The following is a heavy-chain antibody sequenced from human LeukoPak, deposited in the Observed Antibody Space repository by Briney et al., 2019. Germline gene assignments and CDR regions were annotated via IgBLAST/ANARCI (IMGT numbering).Heavy chain of an antibody. J-gene: IGHJ3*02. CDR2: ISGSGGST. CDR3: AKDRPSAFDI. V-gene: IGHV3-23*01. CDR1: GFTFSTYA. D-gene: IGHD6-6*01. Sequence: GGSPRLSCAVSGFTFSTYAMSWVRQAPGKGLEWVSVISGSGGSTYYADSVKGRFTISRDNSKNTLYLQMNSLRAEDTAVYYCAKDRPSAFDIWGQGTMVTVSS.